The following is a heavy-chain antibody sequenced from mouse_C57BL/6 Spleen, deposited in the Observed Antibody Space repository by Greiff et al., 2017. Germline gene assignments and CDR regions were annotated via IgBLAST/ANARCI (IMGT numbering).Heavy chain of an antibody. D-gene: IGHD2-1*01. CDR1: GYSFTSYY. CDR2: IYPGSGNT. V-gene: IGHV1-66*01. Sequence: QVQLQQSGPELVKPGASVKISCKASGYSFTSYYIHWVKQRPGQGLEWIGWIYPGSGNTKYNEKFKGKATLTADTSSSTAYMQLSSLTSEDSAVYYCARNYGNYGYYAMDYWGQGTSVTVSS. J-gene: IGHJ4*01. CDR3: ARNYGNYGYYAMDY.